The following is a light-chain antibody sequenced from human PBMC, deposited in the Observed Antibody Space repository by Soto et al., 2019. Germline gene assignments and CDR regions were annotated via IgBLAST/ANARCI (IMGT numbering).Light chain of an antibody. CDR3: QQTYSTPRGA. CDR2: AAS. Sequence: DIQMTQSPSSLSASVGDRVTITCRASESIRNNLNWYQQKPGKAPKLLIYAASTLQSGVPPRFSGGGSGTEFTLTIGSLQPEDFTTYYCQQTYSTPRGAFGQGTKVDIK. CDR1: ESIRNN. J-gene: IGKJ1*01. V-gene: IGKV1-39*01.